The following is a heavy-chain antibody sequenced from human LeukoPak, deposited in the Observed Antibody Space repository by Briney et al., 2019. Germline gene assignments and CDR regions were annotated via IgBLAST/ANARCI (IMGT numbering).Heavy chain of an antibody. J-gene: IGHJ4*02. D-gene: IGHD2-2*01. CDR3: ARVGSSTNGEIDY. Sequence: SETLSLTCTVSGGSISSYYWSWIRQPPGKGLEWIGYIYYSGSTNYNPSLKSRVTISVDTSKNQFSLKLSSVTAADTAVYYCARVGSSTNGEIDYWGQGILVTVSS. CDR2: IYYSGST. V-gene: IGHV4-59*01. CDR1: GGSISSYY.